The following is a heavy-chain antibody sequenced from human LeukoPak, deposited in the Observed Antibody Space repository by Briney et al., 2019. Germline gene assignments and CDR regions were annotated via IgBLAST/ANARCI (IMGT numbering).Heavy chain of an antibody. CDR3: ARGPYSYDSSGAFDI. Sequence: SETLSLTCTVSGSSISTYYWSWIRQPPGKGLEWIGRISSSGSTNYNPSLKSRVTISVDTSKNQFSLKLSSVTAADTAVYFCARGPYSYDSSGAFDIWGQGTMVTVSS. J-gene: IGHJ3*02. V-gene: IGHV4-4*08. D-gene: IGHD3-22*01. CDR2: ISSSGST. CDR1: GSSISTYY.